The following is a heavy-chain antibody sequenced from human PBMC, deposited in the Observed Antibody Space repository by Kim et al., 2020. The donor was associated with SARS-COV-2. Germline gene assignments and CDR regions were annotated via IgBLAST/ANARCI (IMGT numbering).Heavy chain of an antibody. J-gene: IGHJ3*02. V-gene: IGHV1-46*01. D-gene: IGHD1-26*01. CDR2: INPSGGST. CDR1: GYTFTSYG. Sequence: ASVKVSCKASGYTFTSYGMHWVRQAPGQGLEWMGIINPSGGSTTYAQKFQGRVTMTRDTSTTTVYMALSSLRSEDTAVYYCASEGATVLVPFGTFAFDIW. CDR3: ASEGATVLVPFGTFAFDI.